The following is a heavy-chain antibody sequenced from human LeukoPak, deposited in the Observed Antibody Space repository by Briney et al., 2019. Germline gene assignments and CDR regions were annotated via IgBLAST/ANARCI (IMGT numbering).Heavy chain of an antibody. Sequence: PSETLSLTCTVSGGSISSGSYYWSWIRQPPGKGLEWIGYIYYSGSTNYNPSLKSRVTISVDTSKNQFSLKLSSVTAADTAVYYCARGNYYDSRTYYRAFDIWGPGTMVTVSS. V-gene: IGHV4-61*01. CDR1: GGSISSGSYY. CDR2: IYYSGST. D-gene: IGHD3-22*01. J-gene: IGHJ3*02. CDR3: ARGNYYDSRTYYRAFDI.